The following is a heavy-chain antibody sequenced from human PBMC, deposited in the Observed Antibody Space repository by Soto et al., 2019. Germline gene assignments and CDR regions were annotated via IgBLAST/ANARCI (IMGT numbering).Heavy chain of an antibody. CDR1: GGSISSGGYY. D-gene: IGHD5-12*01. CDR3: ARSFGGYDPNWFDP. CDR2: IYYSGST. J-gene: IGHJ5*02. V-gene: IGHV4-31*03. Sequence: QVQLQESGPGLVKPSQTLSLTCTVSGGSISSGGYYWSWIRQHPGKGLEWIGYIYYSGSTYYNPSLKRRVTISVDTSKNQFSLKLRSVTAADTAVYYCARSFGGYDPNWFDPWGQGTLVTVSS.